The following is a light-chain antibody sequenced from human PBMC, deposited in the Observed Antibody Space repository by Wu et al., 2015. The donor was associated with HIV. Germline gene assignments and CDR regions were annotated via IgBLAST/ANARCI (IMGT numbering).Light chain of an antibody. V-gene: IGKV3-20*01. Sequence: IGMTQSPPTLSVSPGERVTLSCRASQYVSPDLAWYQQKPGQAPRLLIYAATVRATGIPDRFSGSGYGTDFNLIISGLEPEDFAVYYCLQSGSSPLTFGRGTRVEIK. CDR2: AAT. CDR3: LQSGSSPLT. J-gene: IGKJ1*01. CDR1: QYVSPD.